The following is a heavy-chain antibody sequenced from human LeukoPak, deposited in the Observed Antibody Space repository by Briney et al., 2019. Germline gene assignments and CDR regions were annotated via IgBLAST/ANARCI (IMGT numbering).Heavy chain of an antibody. V-gene: IGHV4-34*01. CDR1: GWSFSGYY. CDR2: INHSGST. J-gene: IGHJ1*01. Sequence: PSETLSLTCAVYGWSFSGYYWSWIRQPPGRGLEWIGEINHSGSTNYNPSLKRRVTISVDTSKNQFSLKLSSVADADTAVYYCASDRNYSSSWQAQRYFQHWDQGTLVTVSS. CDR3: ASDRNYSSSWQAQRYFQH. D-gene: IGHD6-13*01.